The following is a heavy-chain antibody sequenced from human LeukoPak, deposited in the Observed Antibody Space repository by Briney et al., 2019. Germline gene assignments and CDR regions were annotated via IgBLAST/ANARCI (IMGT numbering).Heavy chain of an antibody. CDR2: INPSGGST. D-gene: IGHD3-22*01. CDR3: ARDYYDSSGYYHGGH. J-gene: IGHJ6*02. Sequence: GASVKVSCKASGYSFTSYGIHWVRQAPGQGLEWMGIINPSGGSTTYAQNFQGRVTMTGDTSTGAVYMELSSLRSEDTAVYYCARDYYDSSGYYHGGHWGQGTTVTVSS. V-gene: IGHV1-46*01. CDR1: GYSFTSYG.